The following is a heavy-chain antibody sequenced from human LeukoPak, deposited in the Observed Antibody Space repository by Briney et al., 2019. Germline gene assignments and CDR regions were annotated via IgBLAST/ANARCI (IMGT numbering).Heavy chain of an antibody. CDR2: IYTSGGT. Sequence: SETLSLTCTVSGYSISSGYYWGWIRQPAGKGLEWIGRIYTSGGTNYNPSLKSRVTISVDTSNNQFSLKLSSVTAADTAVYYCARGGRYYGSGSYYYYYYMDVWGKGTTVTISS. D-gene: IGHD3-10*01. J-gene: IGHJ6*03. CDR1: GYSISSGYY. CDR3: ARGGRYYGSGSYYYYYYMDV. V-gene: IGHV4-61*02.